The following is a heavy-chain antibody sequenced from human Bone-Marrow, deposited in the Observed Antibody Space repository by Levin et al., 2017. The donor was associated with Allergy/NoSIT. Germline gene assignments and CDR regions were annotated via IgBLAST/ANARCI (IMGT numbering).Heavy chain of an antibody. Sequence: GGSLRLSCAASGFTLINAWMTWVRQAPGKGLEWVGRIKSKTDGGTTVYAAPVKDRFTISRDDSKNTLYLQMSSLNTEDTAVYYCTTGFWSGYYEYYFDYWGQGTLVTVSS. V-gene: IGHV3-15*01. CDR2: IKSKTDGGTT. D-gene: IGHD3-3*01. CDR3: TTGFWSGYYEYYFDY. CDR1: GFTLINAW. J-gene: IGHJ4*02.